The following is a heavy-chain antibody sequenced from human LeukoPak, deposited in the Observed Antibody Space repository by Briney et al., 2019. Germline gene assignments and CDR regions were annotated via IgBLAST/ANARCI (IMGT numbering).Heavy chain of an antibody. V-gene: IGHV4-30-4*01. Sequence: SETLSLTCTVSGGPISSGDYYWRWIRQPPGKGLEWIGYIYYSGSTYYNPSLKSRVTISVDTSKNQFSLKLSSVTAADTAVYYCARDHVLLWFGELYSYGMDVWGKGTTVTVSS. CDR3: ARDHVLLWFGELYSYGMDV. CDR1: GGPISSGDYY. J-gene: IGHJ6*04. CDR2: IYYSGST. D-gene: IGHD3-10*01.